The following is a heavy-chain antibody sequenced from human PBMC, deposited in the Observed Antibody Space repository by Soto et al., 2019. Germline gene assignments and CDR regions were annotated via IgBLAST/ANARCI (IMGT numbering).Heavy chain of an antibody. V-gene: IGHV3-23*01. CDR2: ISGSGGST. Sequence: EVQLLESGGGLVQPGGSLRLSCAASGFTFSSYAMSWVRQAPGKGLEWVSAISGSGGSTYYADSVKGRFTISSDNSKNTLYLQMNSVRAEDTAVYYCAKDLRTWIQLWLLDYWGQGTLVTVSS. CDR3: AKDLRTWIQLWLLDY. D-gene: IGHD5-18*01. J-gene: IGHJ4*02. CDR1: GFTFSSYA.